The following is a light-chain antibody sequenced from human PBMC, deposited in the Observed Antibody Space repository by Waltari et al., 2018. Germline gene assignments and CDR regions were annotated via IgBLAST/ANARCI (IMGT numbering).Light chain of an antibody. J-gene: IGLJ1*01. V-gene: IGLV2-8*01. CDR2: EVS. Sequence: QSALTQPPSASGSPGQSVTISCTGTGRARSVSWYQQLPGKAPKPLIYEVSKRPSGVPDRFSGSKSGNTASLTVSGLQAEDEGDYYCSSDAVSNNFYDFGSGTKVTVL. CDR3: SSDAVSNNFYD. CDR1: GRARS.